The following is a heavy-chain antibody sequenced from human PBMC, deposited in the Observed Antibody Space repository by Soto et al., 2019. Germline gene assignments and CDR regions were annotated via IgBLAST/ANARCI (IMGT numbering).Heavy chain of an antibody. V-gene: IGHV3-11*06. CDR3: ATITMMT. J-gene: IGHJ5*02. CDR1: GFPFSDYY. CDR2: ISGSSDNT. Sequence: GALRLSCAASGFPFSDYYLSWIRQAPGKGLEWLSYISGSSDNTNYADSVKGRFTISRDNAKKSLYLEMNSLRAEDTAVYYCATITMMTWGQGTLVTVSS. D-gene: IGHD3-22*01.